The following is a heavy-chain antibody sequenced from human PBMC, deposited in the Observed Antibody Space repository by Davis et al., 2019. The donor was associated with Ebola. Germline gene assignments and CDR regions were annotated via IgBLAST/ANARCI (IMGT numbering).Heavy chain of an antibody. CDR3: AEGGTNNFLGAN. Sequence: GESLKISCAASGFTFSSYSMNWVRQAPGKGLEWVSSISSSSSYIYYADSVKGRFTISRDNAKNSLYLQMNSLRAEDTAVFYCAEGGTNNFLGANWGQGTLVTVSS. V-gene: IGHV3-21*04. J-gene: IGHJ4*02. CDR1: GFTFSSYS. CDR2: ISSSSSYI. D-gene: IGHD2-8*01.